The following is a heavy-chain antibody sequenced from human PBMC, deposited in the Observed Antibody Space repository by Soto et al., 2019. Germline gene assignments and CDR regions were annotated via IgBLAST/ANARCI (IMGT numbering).Heavy chain of an antibody. J-gene: IGHJ5*01. CDR3: ARNFDS. CDR2: INHSGFS. Sequence: QVQLQQWGAGVLKPSETLSLTCAVHGGSFSGYYWSWVRQPPGKGLEWIGDINHSGFSNYGPSLKNRVTISVDTSKNLFSLKLSSVTAADTAVYYCARNFDSWGQGTLVTVSS. CDR1: GGSFSGYY. V-gene: IGHV4-34*01.